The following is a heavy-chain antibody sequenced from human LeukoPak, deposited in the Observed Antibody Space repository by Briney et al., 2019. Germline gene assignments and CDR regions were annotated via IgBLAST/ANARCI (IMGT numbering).Heavy chain of an antibody. CDR2: IYYSGST. V-gene: IGHV4-59*01. CDR3: ARSSYDSSGYVDAFDI. Sequence: PSETLSLTCTVSGGSLSSYYWSWIRQPPGKGLEWIGYIYYSGSTNYNPSLKSRVTISVDTSKNQFYLKLSSVTAADTAVYYCARSSYDSSGYVDAFDIWGQGTMVTVSS. J-gene: IGHJ3*02. D-gene: IGHD3-22*01. CDR1: GGSLSSYY.